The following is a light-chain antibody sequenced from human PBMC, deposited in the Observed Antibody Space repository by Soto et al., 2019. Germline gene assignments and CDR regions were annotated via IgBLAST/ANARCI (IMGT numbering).Light chain of an antibody. V-gene: IGLV2-14*01. Sequence: QSLLTQPASVSGSPGQSIAISCTGTSSDVGGYNYVSWYQQHPGKAPKVLINDVSNRPSGVSSRFSGSKSGNTASLTISGLQAEDEADYYCSSYTSSSTYVFGTGTKVTVL. CDR3: SSYTSSSTYV. CDR1: SSDVGGYNY. CDR2: DVS. J-gene: IGLJ1*01.